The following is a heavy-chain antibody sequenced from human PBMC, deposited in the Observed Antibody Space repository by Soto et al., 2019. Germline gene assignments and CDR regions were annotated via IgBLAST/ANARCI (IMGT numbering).Heavy chain of an antibody. V-gene: IGHV4-59*08. CDR2: IYYSGST. CDR1: GGSISSYS. D-gene: IGHD2-2*01. Sequence: AETLSITCTVSGGSISSYSWSWIRQPPGKGLEWIGYIYYSGSTNYNPSLKSRVTISVDTSKNQFSLKLSSVTAADTAVYYCASHDCSSTSDNHNRFLPCGQATPVAGSS. CDR3: ASHDCSSTSDNHNRFLP. J-gene: IGHJ5*02.